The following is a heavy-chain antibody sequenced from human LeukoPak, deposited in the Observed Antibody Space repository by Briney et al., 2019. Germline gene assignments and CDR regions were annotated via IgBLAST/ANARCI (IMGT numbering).Heavy chain of an antibody. Sequence: GASVKVSCKVSGYTLTELSMHWVRQTPGKGLEWMGGFDPEDGETIYAQKFQGRVTMTEDTSTDTAYMELSSLRSEDTAVYYCATDVVDSGYDLNDAFDIWGQGTMVTVSS. V-gene: IGHV1-24*01. D-gene: IGHD5-12*01. J-gene: IGHJ3*02. CDR2: FDPEDGET. CDR1: GYTLTELS. CDR3: ATDVVDSGYDLNDAFDI.